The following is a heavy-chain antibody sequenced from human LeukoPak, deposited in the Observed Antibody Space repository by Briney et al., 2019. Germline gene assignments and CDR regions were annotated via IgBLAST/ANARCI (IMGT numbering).Heavy chain of an antibody. D-gene: IGHD6-19*01. V-gene: IGHV3-11*05. J-gene: IGHJ4*02. CDR2: ISSSSSYT. CDR1: GFTFSDYY. Sequence: PGGSLRLSCAASGFTFSDYYMSWIRQAPGKGLEWVSYISSSSSYTNYADSVKGRFTISRDNAKNSLYLQMNSLRAEDTAVYYCAKGHSSGWYDYWGQGTLVTVSS. CDR3: AKGHSSGWYDY.